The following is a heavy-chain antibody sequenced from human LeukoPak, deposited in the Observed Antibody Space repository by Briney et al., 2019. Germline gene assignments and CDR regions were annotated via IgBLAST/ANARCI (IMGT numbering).Heavy chain of an antibody. CDR3: ARFNSVGGTGFDY. CDR2: VFHSGST. J-gene: IGHJ4*02. CDR1: GFTFTKYA. D-gene: IGHD1-26*01. Sequence: GSLRLSCAASGFTFTKYAMTWVRQPPGKGLEWIGEVFHSGSTNYNPSLKSRVTISVDKSKNQFSLKLSSVTAADTAVYYCARFNSVGGTGFDYWGQGSLVTVSS. V-gene: IGHV4-4*02.